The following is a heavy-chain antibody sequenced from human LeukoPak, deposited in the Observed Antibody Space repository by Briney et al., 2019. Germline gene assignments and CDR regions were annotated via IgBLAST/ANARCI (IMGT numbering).Heavy chain of an antibody. J-gene: IGHJ4*02. CDR2: ISYDGSNK. Sequence: PGRSLRLSCAASGFTFSSYAMHWVRQAPGKGLEWVAVISYDGSNKYYADSVKGRFTISRDNSKNTLYLQMNSLRAEDTAVYYCARETGGGNFDYWGQGTLVTASS. CDR1: GFTFSSYA. CDR3: ARETGGGNFDY. D-gene: IGHD3-16*01. V-gene: IGHV3-30-3*01.